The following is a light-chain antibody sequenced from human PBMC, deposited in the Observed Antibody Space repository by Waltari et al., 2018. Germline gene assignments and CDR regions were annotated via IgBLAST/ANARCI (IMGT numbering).Light chain of an antibody. Sequence: EIVMTQSPATLSVSPGDTASLSCRASQSVSSNLAWYQQKPGQAPRLLIYGAYTRATGIPARFSGSGSGTEFTLTISSLQSEDFAVYYCQQYNNWPGTFGQGTKVEIK. V-gene: IGKV3-15*01. CDR2: GAY. CDR3: QQYNNWPGT. CDR1: QSVSSN. J-gene: IGKJ1*01.